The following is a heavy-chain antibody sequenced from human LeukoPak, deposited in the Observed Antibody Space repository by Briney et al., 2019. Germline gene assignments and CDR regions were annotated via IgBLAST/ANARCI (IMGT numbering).Heavy chain of an antibody. CDR3: ARLLACGRAPCRTARFQFDS. D-gene: IGHD3-3*01. CDR1: SYSITSDNY. J-gene: IGHJ4*02. CDR2: IYPTGNT. V-gene: IGHV4-38-2*01. Sequence: SETLSLTCAVSSYSITSDNYWGWVRQPPGKGLEWIGSIYPTGNTYYNPSLRSRVAISLDTSKSQFCLKVTSVIAADTAVYYCARLLACGRAPCRTARFQFDSWGQGTLVAVSS.